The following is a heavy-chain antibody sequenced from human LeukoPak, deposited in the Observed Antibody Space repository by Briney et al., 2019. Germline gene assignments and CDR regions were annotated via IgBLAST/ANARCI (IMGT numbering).Heavy chain of an antibody. V-gene: IGHV4-59*06. CDR2: INYSGST. D-gene: IGHD6-13*01. J-gene: IGHJ4*02. CDR1: GGSISSYY. Sequence: SETLSLTCTVSGGSISSYYWSWIRQHPGKGLEWIGYINYSGSTYYNPSLRSRVTISGDTTKRQFSLKLSSVTAADTAVYYCTRAPDSSWSPFDYWGQGTLVTVSS. CDR3: TRAPDSSWSPFDY.